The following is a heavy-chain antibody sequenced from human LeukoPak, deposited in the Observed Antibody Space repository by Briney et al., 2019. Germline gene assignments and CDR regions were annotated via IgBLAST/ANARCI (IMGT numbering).Heavy chain of an antibody. CDR3: ARDFDRQQLALDY. Sequence: GGSLRLSCAASGFTFSSYAMHWVRQAPGKGLEWVAVISYDGSNKYYADSVKGRFTISRDNSKNTLYLQMNSLRAEDTAVYYCARDFDRQQLALDYWGQGTLVTVSS. CDR2: ISYDGSNK. J-gene: IGHJ4*02. D-gene: IGHD6-13*01. CDR1: GFTFSSYA. V-gene: IGHV3-30-3*01.